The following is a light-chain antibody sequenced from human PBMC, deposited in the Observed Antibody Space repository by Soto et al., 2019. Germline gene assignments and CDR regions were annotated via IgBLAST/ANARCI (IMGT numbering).Light chain of an antibody. J-gene: IGKJ5*01. Sequence: DIQMTQSPSSVSASVGDTVSITCRASQDISNWLAWYQQKPGRAPKLLIYRASTLHTGVPSRFSGSGYGTDFTLTISGLLPEDFATYSCQQVHNFPITFGQGTRLEIK. CDR1: QDISNW. V-gene: IGKV1-12*01. CDR3: QQVHNFPIT. CDR2: RAS.